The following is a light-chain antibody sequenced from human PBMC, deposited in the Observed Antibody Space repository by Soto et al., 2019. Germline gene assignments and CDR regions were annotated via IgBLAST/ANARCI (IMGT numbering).Light chain of an antibody. V-gene: IGLV2-14*03. CDR2: DVN. Sequence: QSALTQPASVSGSPGQSITISCTGTSSGVGGYNYVFWYQQHPGKAPKLMIYDVNTRPSGVSNRFSGSKSGNTASLTISGLQAEDEADYYCSSYASSYTLVFGSGTKVTVL. CDR1: SSGVGGYNY. J-gene: IGLJ1*01. CDR3: SSYASSYTLV.